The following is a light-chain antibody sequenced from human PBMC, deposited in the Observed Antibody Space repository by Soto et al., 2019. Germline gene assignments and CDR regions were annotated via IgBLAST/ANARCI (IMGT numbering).Light chain of an antibody. CDR2: GNT. V-gene: IGLV1-40*01. Sequence: QSVLTQPPSVSGAPGQRVTISCTGSSSDIGAGFDVHWYQHLPGTAPKLLIYGNTNRPSGVPGRFSGSKSGTSASLVITGLQAGDEADYYCQSYENSRTGFYVFGTGTKLTVL. CDR3: QSYENSRTGFYV. CDR1: SSDIGAGFD. J-gene: IGLJ1*01.